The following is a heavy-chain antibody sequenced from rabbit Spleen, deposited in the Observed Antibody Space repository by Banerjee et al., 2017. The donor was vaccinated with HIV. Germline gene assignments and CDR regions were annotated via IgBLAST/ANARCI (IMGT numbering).Heavy chain of an antibody. V-gene: IGHV1S45*01. CDR2: TVGGRSTFT. D-gene: IGHD1-1*01. J-gene: IGHJ3*01. CDR1: GVSFSDRDV. CDR3: AREDVGGSVSL. Sequence: QEQLEESGGGLVKPEGSLTLTCKASGVSFSDRDVMCWVRQAPGKGLEWIACTVGGRSTFTYYASWAKGRFTISKASSTTVTLQMNSLTSADTATYFCAREDVGGSVSLWGQGPLVTVS.